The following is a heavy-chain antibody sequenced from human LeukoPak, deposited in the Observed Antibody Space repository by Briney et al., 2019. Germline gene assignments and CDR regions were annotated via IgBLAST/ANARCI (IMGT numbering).Heavy chain of an antibody. CDR3: ARDRVVVVPAAIGPYYYYYGMDV. CDR1: GFTFSDYY. Sequence: PGGSLRLSCAASGFTFSDYYMSWIRQAPGKGLEWVSCISSSGSTIYYADSVKGRFTISRDNAKNSLYLQMNSLRAEDTAVYYCARDRVVVVPAAIGPYYYYYGMDVWGQGTTVTVSS. V-gene: IGHV3-11*01. J-gene: IGHJ6*02. D-gene: IGHD2-2*01. CDR2: ISSSGSTI.